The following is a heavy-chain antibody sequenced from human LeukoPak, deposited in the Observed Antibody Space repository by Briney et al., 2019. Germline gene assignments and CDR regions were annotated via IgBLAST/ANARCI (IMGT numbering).Heavy chain of an antibody. CDR1: GFTFSSYS. D-gene: IGHD1-26*01. CDR3: ARGIVGAIDY. CDR2: ISSSSSYI. Sequence: PGRSLRLSCAASGFTFSSYSMTWVRQAPGKGLEWVSSISSSSSYIYYADSVKGRFTISRDNAKNSLYLQMNSLRAEDTAVYYCARGIVGAIDYWGQGTLVTVSS. J-gene: IGHJ4*02. V-gene: IGHV3-21*01.